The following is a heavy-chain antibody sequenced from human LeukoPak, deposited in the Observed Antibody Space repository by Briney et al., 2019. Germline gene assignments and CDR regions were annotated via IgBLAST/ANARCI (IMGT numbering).Heavy chain of an antibody. CDR2: IKQDGSVE. D-gene: IGHD3-16*01. V-gene: IGHV3-7*01. J-gene: IGHJ4*02. CDR3: AKLLGDVTTFDY. Sequence: GGSLRLSCAGSGFTFSRSWMTWVRQAPGKGLEWVASIKQDGSVEHYMDSVKGRFTTSRDNAENSLYLQMNSLRAEDTAVYYCAKLLGDVTTFDYWGQGTLATVSS. CDR1: GFTFSRSW.